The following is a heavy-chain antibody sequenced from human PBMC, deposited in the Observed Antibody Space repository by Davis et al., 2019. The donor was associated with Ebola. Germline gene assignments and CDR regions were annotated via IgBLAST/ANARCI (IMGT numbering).Heavy chain of an antibody. CDR3: ARQRVQLERLFDY. CDR2: ISNSGGSI. CDR1: GFTFSDYY. D-gene: IGHD1-1*01. V-gene: IGHV3-11*01. Sequence: PGGSLRLSCAASGFTFSDYYMNWIRQAPGKGLEWVSYISNSGGSIYYADSVKGRFTISRDNAKNSLYLQMNSLRAEDTAVYYCARQRVQLERLFDYWGQGTLVTVSS. J-gene: IGHJ4*02.